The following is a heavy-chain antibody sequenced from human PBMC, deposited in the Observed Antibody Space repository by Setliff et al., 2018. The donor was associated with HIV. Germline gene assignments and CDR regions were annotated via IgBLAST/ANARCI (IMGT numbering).Heavy chain of an antibody. CDR2: IYYSGST. D-gene: IGHD3-10*01. V-gene: IGHV4-39*07. CDR1: GGSISSSSYY. CDR3: ARGAELLWFGELHNIPYFDY. Sequence: PSETLSLTCTVSGGSISSSSYYWDWIRQPPGKGLEWIGSIYYSGSTYYNPSLKSRVTISVDTSKNQFSLKLSSVTAADTAVYYCARGAELLWFGELHNIPYFDYWGQGTLVTV. J-gene: IGHJ4*02.